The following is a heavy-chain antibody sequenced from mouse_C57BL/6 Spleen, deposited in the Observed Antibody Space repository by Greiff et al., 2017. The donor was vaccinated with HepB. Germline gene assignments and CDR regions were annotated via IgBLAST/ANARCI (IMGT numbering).Heavy chain of an antibody. J-gene: IGHJ2*01. Sequence: EVQLQQSGPELVKPGASVKIPCKASGYTFTDYNMDWVKQSHGKSLEWIGDINPNNGGTIYNQKFKGKATLTVDKSSSTAYMELRSLTSEDTAVYYCARSDDYYGSSSFDYWGQGTTLTVSS. D-gene: IGHD1-1*01. CDR3: ARSDDYYGSSSFDY. CDR2: INPNNGGT. V-gene: IGHV1-18*01. CDR1: GYTFTDYN.